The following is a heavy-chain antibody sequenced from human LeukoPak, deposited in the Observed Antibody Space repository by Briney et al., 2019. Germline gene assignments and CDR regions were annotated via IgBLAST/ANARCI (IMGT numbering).Heavy chain of an antibody. CDR2: IRGSGGST. Sequence: GGSLRLSCAASGFTFSSCAMSWVRQAPGKGLEWVSAIRGSGGSTYYADSVKGRFTISRDNSKNTLYLQMSSLRAEDTAVYYCAKNYYDSSGYGFDFWGQGTLVTVSS. CDR3: AKNYYDSSGYGFDF. V-gene: IGHV3-23*01. CDR1: GFTFSSCA. D-gene: IGHD3-22*01. J-gene: IGHJ4*02.